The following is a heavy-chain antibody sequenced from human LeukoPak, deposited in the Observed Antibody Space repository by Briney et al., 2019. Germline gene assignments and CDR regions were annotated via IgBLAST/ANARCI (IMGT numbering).Heavy chain of an antibody. V-gene: IGHV4-34*01. CDR1: GVSISGYY. CDR3: ARGNQYYGSGFFDY. D-gene: IGHD3-10*01. CDR2: INHSGST. J-gene: IGHJ4*02. Sequence: SETLSLTCAVYGVSISGYYWSWIRQPPGKGLEWVGEINHSGSTNYNPSLKSRVTISVDTSKNQFSLKLSSVTAADTAVYYCARGNQYYGSGFFDYWGQGTLVTVSS.